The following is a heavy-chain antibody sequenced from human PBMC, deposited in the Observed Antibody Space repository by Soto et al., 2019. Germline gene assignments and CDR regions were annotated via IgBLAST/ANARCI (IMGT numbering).Heavy chain of an antibody. CDR1: GYTFTSYY. Sequence: QVQLVQSGAEVKKPGASVKVSCKASGYTFTSYYMHWVRQAPGQGLEWMGIINPSGGSTSYAQKFQGGVTMTRDTSTSTVYMELSSLRSEDTAIYYCARSVGDYGETFDYWGQGTLVSVSS. CDR2: INPSGGST. V-gene: IGHV1-46*01. J-gene: IGHJ4*02. D-gene: IGHD4-17*01. CDR3: ARSVGDYGETFDY.